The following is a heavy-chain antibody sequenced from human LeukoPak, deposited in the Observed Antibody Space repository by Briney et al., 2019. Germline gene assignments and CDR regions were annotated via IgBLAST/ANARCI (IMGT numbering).Heavy chain of an antibody. Sequence: GGSLRLSCAASGFTFDDYAMHWVRQAPGKGLEWVSGISWNSGSIGYADSVKGRFTTSRDNAKNSLYLQMNSLRAEDTALYYCAKDIGYSSSWYGPDYWGQGTLVTVSS. J-gene: IGHJ4*02. D-gene: IGHD6-13*01. CDR3: AKDIGYSSSWYGPDY. CDR2: ISWNSGSI. V-gene: IGHV3-9*01. CDR1: GFTFDDYA.